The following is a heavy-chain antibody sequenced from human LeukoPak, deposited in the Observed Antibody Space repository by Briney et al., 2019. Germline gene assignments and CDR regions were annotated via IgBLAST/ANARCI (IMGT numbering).Heavy chain of an antibody. Sequence: PSETLSLTCAVYGGSFSGYYWSWIRQPPGNGLEWIGEINHSGSTNYNPSLKSRVTISVDTSKNQFSLKLSSVTAADTAVYYCARGLQIYSSSWYPYYFDLWGRGTLVTVSS. CDR2: INHSGST. CDR3: ARGLQIYSSSWYPYYFDL. J-gene: IGHJ2*01. D-gene: IGHD6-13*01. CDR1: GGSFSGYY. V-gene: IGHV4-34*01.